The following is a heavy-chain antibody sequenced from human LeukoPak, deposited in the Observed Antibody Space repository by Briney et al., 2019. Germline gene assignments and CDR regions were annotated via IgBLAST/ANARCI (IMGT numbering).Heavy chain of an antibody. CDR2: IYTSGST. CDR1: GGSISSYY. Sequence: SETLSLTCTVSGGSISSYYWSWIRQPAGKGLEWIGRIYTSGSTNYNPPLKSRVTMSVDTSKNQFSLTLSSVTAADTAVYYCASVQRDYYDTRGWFDPWGQGTLVTVSS. V-gene: IGHV4-4*07. J-gene: IGHJ5*02. CDR3: ASVQRDYYDTRGWFDP. D-gene: IGHD3-22*01.